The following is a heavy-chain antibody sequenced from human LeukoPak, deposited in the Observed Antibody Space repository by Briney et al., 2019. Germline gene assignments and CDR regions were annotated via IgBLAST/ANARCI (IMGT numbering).Heavy chain of an antibody. CDR1: GYTFTSYG. D-gene: IGHD6-6*01. CDR2: ISTYNGYT. J-gene: IGHJ4*02. CDR3: ARYIAARRYFDY. Sequence: GASVNVSCKASGYTFTSYGISWVRQAPGQGLEWMGWISTYNGYTYYAQNLQGRVTMTTDTSTSTAYMELRSLGSDDTAVYYCARYIAARRYFDYWGQGTLVTVSS. V-gene: IGHV1-18*01.